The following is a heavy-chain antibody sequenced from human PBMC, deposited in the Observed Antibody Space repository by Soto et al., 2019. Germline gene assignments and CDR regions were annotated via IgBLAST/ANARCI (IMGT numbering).Heavy chain of an antibody. V-gene: IGHV3-33*01. Sequence: GGSLRLSCAASGFTFSSYGMHWVRQAPGKGLEWVAVIWYDGSNKYYADSVKGRFTISRDNYKNTLYLQMNNLRGEDTAVYYSARDPFGYTDDSSGYWGQGTLVTVSS. CDR3: ARDPFGYTDDSSGY. D-gene: IGHD3-22*01. CDR1: GFTFSSYG. J-gene: IGHJ4*02. CDR2: IWYDGSNK.